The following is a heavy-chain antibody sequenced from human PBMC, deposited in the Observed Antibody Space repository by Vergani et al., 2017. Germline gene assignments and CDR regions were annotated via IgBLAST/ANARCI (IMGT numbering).Heavy chain of an antibody. V-gene: IGHV3-33*08. D-gene: IGHD3-16*01. CDR2: IWYDGSNK. CDR1: GFTFSSYA. Sequence: QVQLVESGGGVVQPGGSLRLSCAASGFTFSSYATHWVRQAPGKGLEWVAVIWYDGSNKYYADSVKGRFTISRDNSKNTLYLQMNSLRAEDTAVYYCARGLSYYDYINPPRDWGQGTLVTVSS. CDR3: ARGLSYYDYINPPRD. J-gene: IGHJ4*02.